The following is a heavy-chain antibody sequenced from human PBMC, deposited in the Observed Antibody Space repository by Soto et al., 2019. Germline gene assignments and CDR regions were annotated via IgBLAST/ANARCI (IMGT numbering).Heavy chain of an antibody. CDR2: ISYDGSNK. D-gene: IGHD3-22*01. CDR1: GFTFSSYA. J-gene: IGHJ6*02. Sequence: GGSLRLCCAASGFTFSSYAMHWVRQAPGKGLEWVAVISYDGSNKYYADSVKGRFTISRDNSKNTLYLQMNSLRAEDTAVYYCARAGGYYYHYYYGMDVWGQGTTVTVSS. CDR3: ARAGGYYYHYYYGMDV. V-gene: IGHV3-30-3*01.